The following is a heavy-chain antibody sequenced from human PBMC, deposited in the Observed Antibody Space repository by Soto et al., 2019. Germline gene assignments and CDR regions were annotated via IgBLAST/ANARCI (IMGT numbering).Heavy chain of an antibody. CDR3: ARDIVVVPAAITYYYGMDV. CDR1: GYTFTSYY. CDR2: INPSGGST. V-gene: IGHV1-46*01. D-gene: IGHD2-2*02. Sequence: QVQLVQSGAEVKKPGASVKVSCKASGYTFTSYYMHWVRQAPGQGLEWMGIINPSGGSTSYEQKFQGRVTMTRDTSTSTVYMELSSLRSEDTAVYYCARDIVVVPAAITYYYGMDVWGQGTTVTVSS. J-gene: IGHJ6*02.